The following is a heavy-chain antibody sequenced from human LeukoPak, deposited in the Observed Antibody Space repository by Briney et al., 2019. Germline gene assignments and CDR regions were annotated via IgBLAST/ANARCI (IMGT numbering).Heavy chain of an antibody. CDR1: GFTFSSHA. Sequence: GGSLRLSCAASGFTFSSHAMNWVRQAPWKGLEWVSYISISSSSVYYADSVKGRFTISRDNAKNSLYLQMNSLRAEDTAIYYCARDNLAAAGDDNFDIWGQGTVVTVSS. CDR3: ARDNLAAAGDDNFDI. V-gene: IGHV3-48*04. CDR2: ISISSSSV. D-gene: IGHD6-13*01. J-gene: IGHJ3*02.